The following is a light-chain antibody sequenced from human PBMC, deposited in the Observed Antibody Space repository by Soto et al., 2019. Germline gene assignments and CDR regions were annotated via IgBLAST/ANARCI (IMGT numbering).Light chain of an antibody. J-gene: IGKJ4*01. CDR1: QSVSSN. CDR3: QQYNNWPHLT. CDR2: GAS. Sequence: EIVMTQSPATLSVSPGEGATLSCRASQSVSSNLAWYQQRPGQAPRLLIYGASTRATGIPARFSGSGSGTELTLTISSLQSEDFAVYYCQQYNNWPHLTFGGGTKVEIK. V-gene: IGKV3-15*01.